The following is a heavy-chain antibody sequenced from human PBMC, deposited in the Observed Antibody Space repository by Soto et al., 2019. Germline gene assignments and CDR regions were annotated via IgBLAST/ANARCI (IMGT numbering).Heavy chain of an antibody. CDR2: VYYRGRS. Sequence: SETLSLTCSVSGGSVSNSNYYWGWIRQSPGKGLEWIGSVYYRGRSYSKSSVKSRVTISVDTSKNQFSLNLNSVTASDTAVYFCVSQRTSVLTQAYFDYWGPGALVTVSS. J-gene: IGHJ4*02. CDR3: VSQRTSVLTQAYFDY. V-gene: IGHV4-39*01. D-gene: IGHD2-8*01. CDR1: GGSVSNSNYY.